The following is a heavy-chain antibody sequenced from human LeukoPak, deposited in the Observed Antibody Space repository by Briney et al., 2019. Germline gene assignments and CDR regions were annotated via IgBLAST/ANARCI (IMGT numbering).Heavy chain of an antibody. V-gene: IGHV5-51*01. CDR2: IYPGDSDT. CDR3: VSYGPDYGDGVDY. D-gene: IGHD4-17*01. Sequence: GESLKISCKGSGYSFTSYWIGWVRQMPGKGLEWMGIIYPGDSDTRYSPSFQGQVTISADKSISTAYLQWSSLKASDTAMYYCVSYGPDYGDGVDYWGQGTLVTVSS. CDR1: GYSFTSYW. J-gene: IGHJ4*02.